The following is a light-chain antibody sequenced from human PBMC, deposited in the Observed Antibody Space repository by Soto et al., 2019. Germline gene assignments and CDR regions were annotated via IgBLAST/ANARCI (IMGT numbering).Light chain of an antibody. CDR1: SSNIGTNY. CDR3: ATWDDSLSGL. J-gene: IGLJ2*01. Sequence: QSVLTQPPSASGTPGQRVTISCSGSSSNIGTNYVYWYQQLPGTAPKLLIYKNNQRPSGFPDRFSASKSGTSASLAISGLRSEDEADYYCATWDDSLSGLFGGGTKLTVL. CDR2: KNN. V-gene: IGLV1-47*01.